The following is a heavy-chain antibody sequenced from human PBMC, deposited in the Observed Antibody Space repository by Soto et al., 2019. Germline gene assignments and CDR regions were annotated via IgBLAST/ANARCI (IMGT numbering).Heavy chain of an antibody. CDR1: GGTFSSYA. CDR2: IIPIFGTA. V-gene: IGHV1-69*13. D-gene: IGHD2-2*01. J-gene: IGHJ6*02. Sequence: ASVKVSCKASGGTFSSYAISWVRQAPGQGLEWMGGIIPIFGTANYAQKFQGRVTITADESTSTAYMELSSLRSEDTAVYYCASYLPYCSSTSCYPYYYYGMDVWGQGTTVRVYS. CDR3: ASYLPYCSSTSCYPYYYYGMDV.